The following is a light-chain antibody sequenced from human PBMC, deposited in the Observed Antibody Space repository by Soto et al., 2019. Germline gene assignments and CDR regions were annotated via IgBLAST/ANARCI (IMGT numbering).Light chain of an antibody. CDR2: AAS. CDR1: QSIDTY. CDR3: QQSHSTPYT. V-gene: IGKV1-39*01. Sequence: DIQMTQSPSSLSASFGDRVTLTCRASQSIDTYLNWYQQKPGTAPKLLMYAASTLHSGVPSRFSGSGSVTDFTLTISSLQREDFATYFCQQSHSTPYTFGQGTKLDI. J-gene: IGKJ2*01.